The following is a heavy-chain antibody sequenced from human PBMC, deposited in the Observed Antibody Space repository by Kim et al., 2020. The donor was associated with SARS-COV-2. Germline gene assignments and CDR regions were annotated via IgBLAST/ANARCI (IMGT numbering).Heavy chain of an antibody. V-gene: IGHV4-4*07. D-gene: IGHD3-22*01. CDR1: GGSISSYY. CDR3: AREYYDSSGFPYYFDY. CDR2: IYTSGST. J-gene: IGHJ4*02. Sequence: SETLSLTCTVSGGSISSYYWSWIRQPAGKGLEWIGRIYTSGSTNYNPSLKSRVTMSVDTSKNQFSLKLSSVTAADTAVYYCAREYYDSSGFPYYFDYWGQGTLVTVSS.